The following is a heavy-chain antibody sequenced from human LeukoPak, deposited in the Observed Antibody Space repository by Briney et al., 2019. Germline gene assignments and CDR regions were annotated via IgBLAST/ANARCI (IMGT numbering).Heavy chain of an antibody. V-gene: IGHV3-7*01. D-gene: IGHD3-22*01. CDR3: ARGPYYDSSGYYYDFYFDY. J-gene: IGHJ4*02. CDR1: GFTFSSYW. Sequence: GGSLRLSCAASGFTFSSYWMSWVRQAPGKGLEWVANIKQDGSEKYYVDSVKGRFTISRDNAKNSLYLQMNSLRAEDTAVYYCARGPYYDSSGYYYDFYFDYWGQGTLVTVSS. CDR2: IKQDGSEK.